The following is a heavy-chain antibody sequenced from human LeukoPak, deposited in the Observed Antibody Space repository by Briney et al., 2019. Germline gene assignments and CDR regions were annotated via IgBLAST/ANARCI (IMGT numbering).Heavy chain of an antibody. CDR3: ARGVPAAI. V-gene: IGHV3-7*01. CDR2: IKQDGSEK. CDR1: GITFSSFW. Sequence: GGSLRLSCAVSGITFSSFWMSWVRQAPGKGLEWVANIKQDGSEKYYVDSVKGRFTISRDNAENSLYLQMNSLRDEDTAVYYCARGVPAAIWGQGTLVTVSS. D-gene: IGHD2-2*02. J-gene: IGHJ4*02.